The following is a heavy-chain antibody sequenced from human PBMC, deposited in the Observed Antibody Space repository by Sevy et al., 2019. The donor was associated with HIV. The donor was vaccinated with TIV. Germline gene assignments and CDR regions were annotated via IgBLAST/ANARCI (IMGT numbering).Heavy chain of an antibody. D-gene: IGHD3-3*01. V-gene: IGHV3-9*01. CDR3: VKDSQVFGVVNPGGMDV. Sequence: GGSLRLSCAASGFTFGDYAMHWVRQAPGKGLEWVSGISLNSGSIGYADSVKGRFTISRDNAKNSLYLQINSLRPEDTAVYYCVKDSQVFGVVNPGGMDVWGQGTTVTVSS. CDR2: ISLNSGSI. CDR1: GFTFGDYA. J-gene: IGHJ6*02.